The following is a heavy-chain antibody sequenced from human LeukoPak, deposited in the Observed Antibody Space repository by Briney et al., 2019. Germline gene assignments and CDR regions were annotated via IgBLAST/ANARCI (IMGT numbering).Heavy chain of an antibody. D-gene: IGHD2/OR15-2a*01. CDR1: GGSFRGYY. V-gene: IGHV4-34*01. CDR3: ARAAGVSN. CDR2: INHSGST. Sequence: SETLSLTCAVYGGSFRGYYWSWIRQPPGKGLEWIGEINHSGSTNYNPSLKSRVTISVDTSKNQFSLKLSSVTAADTAVYYCARAAGVSNWGQGTLVTVSS. J-gene: IGHJ4*02.